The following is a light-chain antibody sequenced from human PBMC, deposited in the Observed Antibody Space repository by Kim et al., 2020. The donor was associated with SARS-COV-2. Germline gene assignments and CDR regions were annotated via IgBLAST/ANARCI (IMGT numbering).Light chain of an antibody. CDR3: CSYAGSYGVV. CDR2: DVS. J-gene: IGLJ2*01. Sequence: GQSVTISCTGTSSDVGGYNYVSWCQQHPGKAPKLMIYDVSKRPSGVPDRFSGSKSGNTASLTISGLQAEDEADYYCCSYAGSYGVVFGGGTQLTVL. CDR1: SSDVGGYNY. V-gene: IGLV2-11*01.